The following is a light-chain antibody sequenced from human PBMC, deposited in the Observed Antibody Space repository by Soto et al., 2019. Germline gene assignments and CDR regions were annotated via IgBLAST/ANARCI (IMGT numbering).Light chain of an antibody. V-gene: IGKV3-20*01. CDR1: QSFSRSY. CDR2: DAS. Sequence: ELVLRQSPGTMSLSPGESAALSCRASQSFSRSYLAWYQQNPGQANRCLIYDASRRATGIPDRFSGSGSGTDFTLIISRLEPEEFAIYYCKEYETSPRTVGDGTKVDNK. CDR3: KEYETSPRT. J-gene: IGKJ4*01.